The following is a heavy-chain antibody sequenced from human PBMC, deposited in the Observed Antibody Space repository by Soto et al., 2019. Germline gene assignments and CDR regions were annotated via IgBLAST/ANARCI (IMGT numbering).Heavy chain of an antibody. D-gene: IGHD3-16*01. CDR2: ISYDGSIK. Sequence: QVQLVESGGGVVQPGRSLRLSCAASGFTFNTYGMHWVRQAPGKGLEWVAVISYDGSIKYYSDSVKGRFTISRDNSKNTLYLQMNSLRPEDTAVYYCANGGEIMITFGGGYFHYWGQGTLVTVSS. V-gene: IGHV3-30*18. J-gene: IGHJ4*02. CDR1: GFTFNTYG. CDR3: ANGGEIMITFGGGYFHY.